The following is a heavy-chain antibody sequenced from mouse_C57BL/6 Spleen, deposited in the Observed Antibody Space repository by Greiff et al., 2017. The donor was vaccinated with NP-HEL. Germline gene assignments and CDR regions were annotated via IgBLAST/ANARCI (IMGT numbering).Heavy chain of an antibody. CDR3: ARSYPYGNPWFAY. D-gene: IGHD2-1*01. J-gene: IGHJ3*01. Sequence: QVQLKESGPELVKPGASVKISCKASGYAFSSSWMNWVKQRPGKGLEWIGRIYPGDGDTNYNGKFKGKATLTADKSSSTAYMQLSSLTSEDSAVYFCARSYPYGNPWFAYWGQGTLVTVSA. CDR2: IYPGDGDT. CDR1: GYAFSSSW. V-gene: IGHV1-82*01.